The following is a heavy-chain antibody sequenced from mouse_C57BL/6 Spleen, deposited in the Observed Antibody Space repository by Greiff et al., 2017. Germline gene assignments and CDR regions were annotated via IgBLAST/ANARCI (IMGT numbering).Heavy chain of an antibody. Sequence: QVQLQQSGPGLVQPSQSLSITCTVSGFSLTSYGVHWVRQSPGKGLEWLGVIWSGGSTDYNAAFISRLSISKDNSKGQVFCKMNSLQADYTAIYYCAREAEAFLPWFAYWGPGTLVTVSA. J-gene: IGHJ3*01. CDR3: AREAEAFLPWFAY. CDR2: IWSGGST. CDR1: GFSLTSYG. V-gene: IGHV2-2*01.